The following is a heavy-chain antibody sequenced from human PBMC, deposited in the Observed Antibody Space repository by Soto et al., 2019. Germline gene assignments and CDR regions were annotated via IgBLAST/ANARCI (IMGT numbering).Heavy chain of an antibody. CDR2: IDPSDSYT. V-gene: IGHV5-10-1*01. J-gene: IGHJ6*02. CDR3: ARHIVVVPAAPYYGMDV. CDR1: GYSFTSYW. Sequence: PGESLKISCKGSGYSFTSYWISWVRQMPGKGLEWMGRIDPSDSYTNYSPSFQGHVTISADKSISTAYLQWSSLKASDTAMYYCARHIVVVPAAPYYGMDVWDQGTTVTVSS. D-gene: IGHD2-2*01.